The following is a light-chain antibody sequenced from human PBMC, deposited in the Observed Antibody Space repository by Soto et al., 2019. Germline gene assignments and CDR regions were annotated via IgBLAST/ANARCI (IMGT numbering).Light chain of an antibody. CDR2: DVS. CDR3: CSYTSASTLRV. CDR1: SSDIGDYNY. J-gene: IGLJ2*01. V-gene: IGLV2-14*01. Sequence: QSALTQHASVSGSPGQSITISCTGTSSDIGDYNYVSWYQQHPGKAPELLIYDVSNLPSGVSSRFSGSKSGNTASLTISGLQAEDEADYYCCSYTSASTLRVFGGGTKLTVL.